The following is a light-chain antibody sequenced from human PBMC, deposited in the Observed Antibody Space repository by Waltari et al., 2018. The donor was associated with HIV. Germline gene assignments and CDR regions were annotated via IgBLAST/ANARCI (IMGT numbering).Light chain of an antibody. V-gene: IGLV2-14*01. CDR2: EVI. J-gene: IGLJ2*01. CDR1: SSDVGGCDY. CDR3: SSYTSSKSLL. Sequence: QSALTQPASVSGSPGQSITIPCTGTSSDVGGCDYLSWYQQHPGEAPKLMIYEVINRPSGVSNRFSCSKSGNTASLTISGLQAEDEADYYCSSYTSSKSLLFGGGTKLTVL.